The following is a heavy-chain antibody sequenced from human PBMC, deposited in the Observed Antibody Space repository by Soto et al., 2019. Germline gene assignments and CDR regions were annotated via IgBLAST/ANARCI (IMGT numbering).Heavy chain of an antibody. V-gene: IGHV3-73*02. Sequence: DVQLVESGGGLVQPGGSLKLSCAATGFTFSGSAAHWVRQASGKGLEWIGRITDKGSNYATAYAASVKGRFTVSRDDSKSTGYLQMKSLRAEDTAVYYCAQGISVVAASPCTYWGQGTLVTVSS. CDR1: GFTFSGSA. J-gene: IGHJ4*02. CDR3: AQGISVVAASPCTY. CDR2: ITDKGSNYAT. D-gene: IGHD2-15*01.